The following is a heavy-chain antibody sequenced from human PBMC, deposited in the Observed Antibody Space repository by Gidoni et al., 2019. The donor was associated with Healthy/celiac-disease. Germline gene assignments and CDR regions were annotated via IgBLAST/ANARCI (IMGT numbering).Heavy chain of an antibody. Sequence: EVQLVESGGGLVKPGGSLRLSRAASGFTFSSYSMNWVRQAPGKGLEWVSSISSSSSYIYYADSVKGRFTISRDNAKNSLYLQMNSLRAEDTAVYYCARARGGVASGYWGQGTLVTVSS. D-gene: IGHD3-3*01. CDR3: ARARGGVASGY. CDR2: ISSSSSYI. J-gene: IGHJ4*02. V-gene: IGHV3-21*01. CDR1: GFTFSSYS.